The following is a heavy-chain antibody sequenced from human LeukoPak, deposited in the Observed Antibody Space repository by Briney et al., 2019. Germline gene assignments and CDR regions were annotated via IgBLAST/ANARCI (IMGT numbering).Heavy chain of an antibody. CDR1: GFTFSSYW. Sequence: GGSLRLSCAASGFTFSSYWMSWVRQAPGKGLEWVSAISGSGGSTYYADSVKGRFTISRDNSKNTLYLQMNSLRAEDTAVYYCARDWLRGYSYGLNWFDPWGQGTLVTVSS. CDR2: ISGSGGST. V-gene: IGHV3-23*01. J-gene: IGHJ5*02. D-gene: IGHD5-18*01. CDR3: ARDWLRGYSYGLNWFDP.